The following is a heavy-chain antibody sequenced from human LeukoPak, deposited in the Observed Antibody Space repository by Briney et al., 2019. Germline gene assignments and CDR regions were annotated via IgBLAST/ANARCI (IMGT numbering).Heavy chain of an antibody. J-gene: IGHJ2*01. CDR2: IWFDGSKT. V-gene: IGHV3-33*02. Sequence: GGSLRLSCVASGFSFSSYAMHWVRQAPGKGLEWVAAIWFDGSKTYYEDSVKGRFTISRDTSANTLFLQMNSLATEDTAVYYCARATPYDWHSGLWGRGTLVIVSS. CDR1: GFSFSSYA. CDR3: ARATPYDWHSGL. D-gene: IGHD4-17*01.